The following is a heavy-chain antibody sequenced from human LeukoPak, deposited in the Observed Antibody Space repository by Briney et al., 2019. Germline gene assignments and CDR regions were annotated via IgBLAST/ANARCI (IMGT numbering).Heavy chain of an antibody. Sequence: SETLSLTCTVSGGSISSYYWSWLRQPPGKGLEWIGYIYYSGSTNYNPSLKSRVTISVDTSKNQFSLKLSSVTAADTAVYYCARGRDGYNYDVYYYGMDVWGQGNTVTVSS. J-gene: IGHJ6*01. CDR3: ARGRDGYNYDVYYYGMDV. CDR1: GGSISSYY. D-gene: IGHD5-24*01. CDR2: IYYSGST. V-gene: IGHV4-59*01.